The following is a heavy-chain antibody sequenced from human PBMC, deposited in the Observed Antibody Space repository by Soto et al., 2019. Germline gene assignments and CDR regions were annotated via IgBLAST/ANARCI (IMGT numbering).Heavy chain of an antibody. V-gene: IGHV3-30-3*01. CDR3: GRDLTGGGDY. CDR2: ISYDGSNK. CDR1: GFTFSSYA. J-gene: IGHJ4*02. Sequence: QVQLVESGGGVVQPGRSLRLSCAASGFTFSSYAMHWVRQAPGKGLEWVAVISYDGSNKYYADSVKGRFTISRDNSKNTLYLQMNSRRAEDTAVYSCGRDLTGGGDYWGQGTLVTVSS. D-gene: IGHD3-10*01.